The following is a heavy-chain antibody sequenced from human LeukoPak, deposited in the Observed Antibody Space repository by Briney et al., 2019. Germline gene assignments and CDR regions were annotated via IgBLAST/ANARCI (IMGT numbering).Heavy chain of an antibody. Sequence: GGSLRLSCAASGFTFSSYSMNWVCQAQGKGLEWVSSISSSSSYIYYADSVKGRFTISRDNAKNSLYLQMNSLRAEDTAVYYCARAGSSSFLTDYWGQGTLVTVSS. CDR1: GFTFSSYS. D-gene: IGHD6-6*01. CDR2: ISSSSSYI. V-gene: IGHV3-21*01. CDR3: ARAGSSSFLTDY. J-gene: IGHJ4*02.